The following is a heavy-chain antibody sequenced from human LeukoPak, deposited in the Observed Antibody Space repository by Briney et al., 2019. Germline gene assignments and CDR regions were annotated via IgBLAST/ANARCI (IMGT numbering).Heavy chain of an antibody. J-gene: IGHJ4*02. V-gene: IGHV3-21*01. D-gene: IGHD3-22*01. CDR2: ISSSSSYI. CDR3: ARGVTMITFDY. CDR1: GFTFSSYS. Sequence: GGSLRLSCAASGFTFSSYSMNWVRQAPGKGLEWVSSISSSSSYIYYADSVKGRFTISRDSAKNSLYLQMNSLRAEDTAVYYYARGVTMITFDYWGQGTLVTVSS.